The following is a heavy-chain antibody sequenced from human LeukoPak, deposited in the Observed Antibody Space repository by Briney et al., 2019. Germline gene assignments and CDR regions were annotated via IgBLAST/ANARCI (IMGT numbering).Heavy chain of an antibody. J-gene: IGHJ4*02. CDR2: ISSSGSTI. CDR3: ALYFYDSSGYPSFDY. D-gene: IGHD3-22*01. V-gene: IGHV3-48*02. CDR1: GLTFSRHA. Sequence: PGGSLRLSCEVSGLTFSRHAMNWVRQAPGKGLEWVSYISSSGSTIYYTDSVKGRFTISRDNAKNSLYLQMNSLRDEDTALYYCALYFYDSSGYPSFDYWGQGTLVTASS.